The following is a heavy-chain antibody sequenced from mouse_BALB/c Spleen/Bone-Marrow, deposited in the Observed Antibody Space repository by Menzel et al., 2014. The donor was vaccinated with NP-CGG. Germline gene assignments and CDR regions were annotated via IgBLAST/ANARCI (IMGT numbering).Heavy chain of an antibody. CDR1: GFDFSRYW. Sequence: EVQLVESGGGLVQPGRSLQLSCAASGFDFSRYWLTWVRQAPGKGLEWIGEINPASSTLNYTPALKDKFIISRSNAKKPLYLQMIKVKPEHTALYYCAKIYYNGYVAYRGQWILVTVPA. CDR3: AKIYYNGYVAY. CDR2: INPASSTL. D-gene: IGHD1-2*01. V-gene: IGHV4-1*02. J-gene: IGHJ3*01.